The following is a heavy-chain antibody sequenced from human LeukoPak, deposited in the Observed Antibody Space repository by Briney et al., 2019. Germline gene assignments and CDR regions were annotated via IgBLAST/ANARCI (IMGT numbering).Heavy chain of an antibody. V-gene: IGHV3-21*04. CDR1: GFTFSSYS. CDR3: AKEIGSGSYSYYFDY. D-gene: IGHD1-26*01. J-gene: IGHJ4*02. Sequence: GGSLRLSCAASGFTFSSYSMNWVRQAPGKGLEWVSSISSSSSYIYYADSVKGRFTISRDNSKNTLYLQMNSLRAEDTAVYYCAKEIGSGSYSYYFDYWGQGTLVTVSS. CDR2: ISSSSSYI.